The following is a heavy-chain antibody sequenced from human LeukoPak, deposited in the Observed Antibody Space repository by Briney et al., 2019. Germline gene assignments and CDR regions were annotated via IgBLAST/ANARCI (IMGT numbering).Heavy chain of an antibody. D-gene: IGHD1-14*01. CDR2: INADGSTA. CDR1: GFTFGNSW. Sequence: GGSLSLSCAASGFTFGNSWVHLVRQAPGKGLVWVSLINADGSTATYADSVKGRFTISRDNARNTLSLQMNSLTIEDTAVYYCVVVVEPPDSDGFDVWGQGTMITVSS. J-gene: IGHJ3*01. CDR3: VVVVEPPDSDGFDV. V-gene: IGHV3-74*01.